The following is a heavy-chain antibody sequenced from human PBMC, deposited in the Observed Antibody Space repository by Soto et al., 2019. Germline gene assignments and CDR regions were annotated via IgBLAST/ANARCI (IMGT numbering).Heavy chain of an antibody. CDR1: GFTFSSYA. D-gene: IGHD5-12*01. CDR3: AKGWEWLPDYYYMDV. V-gene: IGHV3-23*01. J-gene: IGHJ6*03. Sequence: EMQLLESGGGLVQPGGSLRLSCAASGFTFSSYAMSWVRQAPGKGLEWVSAISGSGGSTYYADSVKGRFTISRDNSKNTLYLQMNSLRAEDTAVYYCAKGWEWLPDYYYMDVWGKGTTVTVSS. CDR2: ISGSGGST.